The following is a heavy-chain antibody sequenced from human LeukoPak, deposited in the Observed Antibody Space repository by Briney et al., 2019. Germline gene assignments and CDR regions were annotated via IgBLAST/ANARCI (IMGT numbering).Heavy chain of an antibody. D-gene: IGHD3-22*01. Sequence: SETLSLTCTVSGGSISSYYWSWIRQPPGKGLEWIGYIYYSGNTNYNPSLKSRVTISVDTSKNQFSLKLGSATAADTAMYYCARDKGEYYDSSGYLDYWGQGTLVTVSS. CDR1: GGSISSYY. CDR2: IYYSGNT. V-gene: IGHV4-59*01. CDR3: ARDKGEYYDSSGYLDY. J-gene: IGHJ4*02.